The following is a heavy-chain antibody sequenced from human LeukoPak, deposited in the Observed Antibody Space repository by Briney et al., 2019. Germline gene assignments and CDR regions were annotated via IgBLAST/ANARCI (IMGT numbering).Heavy chain of an antibody. CDR2: ISGSGRNT. D-gene: IGHD3-10*01. V-gene: IGHV3-23*01. CDR3: AKVHYYGSGSYSPFDY. J-gene: IGHJ4*02. CDR1: RFTFTSYA. Sequence: PGGSLRLSCAASRFTFTSYAMSWVRQAPGKGLEWVSAISGSGRNTYYADSVKGRFTISRDNSKNSLYLQMNSLRAEDTALYYCAKVHYYGSGSYSPFDYWGQGTLVTVSS.